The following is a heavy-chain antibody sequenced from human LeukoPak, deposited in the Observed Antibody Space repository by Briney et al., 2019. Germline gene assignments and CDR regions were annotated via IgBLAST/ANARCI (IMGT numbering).Heavy chain of an antibody. J-gene: IGHJ4*02. CDR1: GFAFSSQA. CDR2: TSDSGSLT. D-gene: IGHD6-19*01. Sequence: GGSLRLSCAASGFAFSSQAMGWVRQAPGKGLEWVSVTSDSGSLTYYADSVKGRFTISRDNSKNTLFLQMNSLRGEDTAVYYCAKDARRTSGWYFFDYWGQGSLVTVSS. V-gene: IGHV3-23*01. CDR3: AKDARRTSGWYFFDY.